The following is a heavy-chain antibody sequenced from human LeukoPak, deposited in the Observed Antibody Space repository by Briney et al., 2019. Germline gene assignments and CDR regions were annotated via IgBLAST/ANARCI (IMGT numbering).Heavy chain of an antibody. CDR2: IYYSGST. J-gene: IGHJ6*02. CDR3: ARSGIAARIPYGMDV. V-gene: IGHV4-59*01. Sequence: PSETLSLTCTVSGGSISGYYWSWIRQPPGKGLEWIGNIYYSGSTNYNPSLKNRVTISVATSKNQFSLKLSSVTAADTAFYYCARSGIAARIPYGMDVWGQGTTVTVSS. CDR1: GGSISGYY. D-gene: IGHD6-6*01.